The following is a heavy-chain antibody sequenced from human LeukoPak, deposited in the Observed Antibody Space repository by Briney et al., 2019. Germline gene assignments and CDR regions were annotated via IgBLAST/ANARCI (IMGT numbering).Heavy chain of an antibody. Sequence: SETLSLTCTVSGGSIRSYHRSWIREPPGKGLEWIRFIYTSTNTTYNPSLKSRVTISVDTSKPQCSLKLSSVTAADTAVYYCARPLLGVFDPWGQGTLVTVSS. CDR2: IYTSTNT. CDR3: ARPLLGVFDP. CDR1: GGSIRSYH. D-gene: IGHD2-8*01. J-gene: IGHJ5*02. V-gene: IGHV4-4*09.